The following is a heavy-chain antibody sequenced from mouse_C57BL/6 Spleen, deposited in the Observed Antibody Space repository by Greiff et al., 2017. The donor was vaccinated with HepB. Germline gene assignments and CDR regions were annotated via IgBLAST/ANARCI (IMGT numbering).Heavy chain of an antibody. CDR1: GFTFSDYY. J-gene: IGHJ1*03. Sequence: EVKVEESEGGLVQPGSSMKLSCTASGFTFSDYYMAWVRQVPEKGLEWVANINYDGSSTYYLDSLKSRFIISRDNAKNILYLQMSSLKSEDTATYYCARETVVARNWYFDVWGTGTTVTVSS. V-gene: IGHV5-16*01. CDR3: ARETVVARNWYFDV. D-gene: IGHD1-1*01. CDR2: INYDGSST.